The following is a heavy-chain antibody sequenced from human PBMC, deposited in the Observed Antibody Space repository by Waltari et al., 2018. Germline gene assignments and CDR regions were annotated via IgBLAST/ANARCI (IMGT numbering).Heavy chain of an antibody. CDR2: ISWNSGSI. J-gene: IGHJ5*02. D-gene: IGHD3-16*01. CDR1: GFTFDAYA. CDR3: AKGGSPGRGFDP. Sequence: EVQLVESGGGLVQPGRSLRLSCAASGFTFDAYAMPWVRQAPGKGLEWVSGISWNSGSIGYADSVKGRFTISRDNAKNSLYLQMNSLRAEDTALYYCAKGGSPGRGFDPWGQGTLVTVSS. V-gene: IGHV3-9*01.